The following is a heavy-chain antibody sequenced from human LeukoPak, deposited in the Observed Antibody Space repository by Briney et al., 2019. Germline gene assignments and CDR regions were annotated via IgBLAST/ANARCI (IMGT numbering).Heavy chain of an antibody. Sequence: GGSLRLSCVASGFTFSSYAMSWVRQAPGKGLEWVSVISGSGGSTYYADSVKGRFTISRDNSQNTLYLQMNSPRAEDTAVYYCVKRRYDSSGYFDYWGQGTLVTVSS. D-gene: IGHD3-22*01. V-gene: IGHV3-23*01. CDR1: GFTFSSYA. CDR3: VKRRYDSSGYFDY. J-gene: IGHJ4*02. CDR2: ISGSGGST.